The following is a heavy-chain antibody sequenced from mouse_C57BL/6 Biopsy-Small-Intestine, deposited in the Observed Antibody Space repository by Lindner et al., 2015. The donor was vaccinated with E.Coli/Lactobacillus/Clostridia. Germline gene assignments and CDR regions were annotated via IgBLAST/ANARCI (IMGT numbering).Heavy chain of an antibody. Sequence: VQLQESGAELVKPGASVKVSCKASGYTFTTYPIEWMKQNHGKSLEWIGNFHPYNDDTKYNEKFKDKATLTVEQSSSTVYLELSRLTSDDSAVYYCARGYAGSHFDYWGQGTTLTVSS. CDR1: GYTFTTYP. CDR2: FHPYNDDT. CDR3: ARGYAGSHFDY. V-gene: IGHV1-47*01. D-gene: IGHD1-1*01. J-gene: IGHJ2*01.